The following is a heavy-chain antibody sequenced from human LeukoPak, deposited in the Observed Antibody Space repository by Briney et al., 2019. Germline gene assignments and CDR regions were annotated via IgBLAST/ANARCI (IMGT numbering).Heavy chain of an antibody. CDR2: ISGSGGST. D-gene: IGHD2-15*01. CDR1: GFTFSNAW. Sequence: GGSLRLSCAASGFTFSNAWMSWVRQAPGKGLEWVSAISGSGGSTYYADSVKGRFTISRDNSKNTLYLQMNSLRAEDTAVYYCAKDLALRDIVVVVAATGSSIDYWGQGTLVTVSS. CDR3: AKDLALRDIVVVVAATGSSIDY. J-gene: IGHJ4*02. V-gene: IGHV3-23*01.